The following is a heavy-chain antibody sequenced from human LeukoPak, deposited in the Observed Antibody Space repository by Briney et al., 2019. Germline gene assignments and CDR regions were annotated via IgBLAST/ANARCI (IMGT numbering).Heavy chain of an antibody. CDR2: IYYSGNT. Sequence: PSETLSLTCTVSGGSISSGSYYWSWIRQPPGTGPEWLGYIYYSGNTNYNPSVKSRVTISVDTSKNQFSLKVSSVTAADTAVYYCARGVSTYYYGMDVWGQGTTVTVSS. D-gene: IGHD3-10*01. V-gene: IGHV4-61*01. CDR1: GGSISSGSYY. J-gene: IGHJ6*02. CDR3: ARGVSTYYYGMDV.